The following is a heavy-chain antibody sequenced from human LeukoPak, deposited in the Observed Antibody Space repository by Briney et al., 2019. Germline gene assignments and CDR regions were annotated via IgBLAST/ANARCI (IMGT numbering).Heavy chain of an antibody. CDR3: ARDGGKMVRGVMRYYYYMDV. Sequence: GGSLRLSCAASGFTFSSYAMSWVRQAPGKGLEWVSAISGSGGSTYYADSVKGRFTISRDNSKNTLYLQMNSLRAEDTAVYYCARDGGKMVRGVMRYYYYMDVWGKGTTVTVSS. J-gene: IGHJ6*03. V-gene: IGHV3-23*01. D-gene: IGHD3-10*01. CDR2: ISGSGGST. CDR1: GFTFSSYA.